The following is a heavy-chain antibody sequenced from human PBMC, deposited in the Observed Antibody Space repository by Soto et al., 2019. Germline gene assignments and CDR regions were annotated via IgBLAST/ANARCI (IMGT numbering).Heavy chain of an antibody. CDR2: ISYDGSNK. CDR1: GFTFSSYA. J-gene: IGHJ3*02. Sequence: QVQLVESGGGVVQPGRSLRLSCAASGFTFSSYAMHWVRQAPGKGLEWVAVISYDGSNKYYADSVKGRFTISRDNSKNTLYLQMNSLRAEDTAVYYCARTRGVPTVVTPDLDIWGQGTMVTVSS. D-gene: IGHD4-17*01. V-gene: IGHV3-30-3*01. CDR3: ARTRGVPTVVTPDLDI.